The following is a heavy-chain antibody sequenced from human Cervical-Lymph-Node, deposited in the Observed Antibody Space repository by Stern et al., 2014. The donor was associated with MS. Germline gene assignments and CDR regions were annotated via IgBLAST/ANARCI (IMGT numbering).Heavy chain of an antibody. CDR2: IYSSGSP. Sequence: QLQLQESGPGLVKPSETLALTCTVSGVSISTYYWSWIRQPPGKGLEWIGYIYSSGSPTNNPSHRSRVTKTIETHQRHMSHRQSSVTAADTAVYYCARDVGMDSWGQGTLVTVSS. CDR3: ARDVGMDS. J-gene: IGHJ5*01. CDR1: GVSISTYY. V-gene: IGHV4-59*01. D-gene: IGHD6-13*01.